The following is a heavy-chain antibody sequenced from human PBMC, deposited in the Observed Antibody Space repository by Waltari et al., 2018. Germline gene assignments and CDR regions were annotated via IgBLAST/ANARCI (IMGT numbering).Heavy chain of an antibody. CDR3: ARGGVVAAIPDY. CDR1: GYTFTSHD. Sequence: QVQLVQSGAEVKKPGASVKVSCKASGYTFTSHDINWVRQATGQGLELMGRMNPNSGNTGYAQKFQGRVTITRNTSISTAYMELSSLRSEDTAVYYCARGGVVAAIPDYWGQGTLVTVSS. CDR2: MNPNSGNT. V-gene: IGHV1-8*03. D-gene: IGHD2-15*01. J-gene: IGHJ4*02.